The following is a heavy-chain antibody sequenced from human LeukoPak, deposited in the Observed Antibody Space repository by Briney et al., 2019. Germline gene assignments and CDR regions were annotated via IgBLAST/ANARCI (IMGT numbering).Heavy chain of an antibody. CDR2: IWYDGSDK. J-gene: IGHJ4*02. D-gene: IGHD1-26*01. CDR1: GINFSNYG. CDR3: ATDVREY. V-gene: IGHV3-33*01. Sequence: GGSLRLSCAASGINFSNYGMHWVRQAPGRGLEWVAVIWYDGSDKHYADSVKGRFTISRDNSKNTLYLQMNSLRAEDTAVYYCATDVREYWGQGTLVTVSS.